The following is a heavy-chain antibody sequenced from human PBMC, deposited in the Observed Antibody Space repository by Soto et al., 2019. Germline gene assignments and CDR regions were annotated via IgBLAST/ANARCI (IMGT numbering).Heavy chain of an antibody. V-gene: IGHV4-34*01. CDR3: AREVPSRYFDL. J-gene: IGHJ2*01. Sequence: QVRLQQWGAGLLKPSETLSLTCAVYGASFSDSYWNWIRQPPGKGLEWIGEINHSGSTIYNTSLESRVIISLDTSRKQCTLKMRSATAADTAVYYCAREVPSRYFDLWGRGTPVTVSS. CDR2: INHSGST. D-gene: IGHD1-1*01. CDR1: GASFSDSY.